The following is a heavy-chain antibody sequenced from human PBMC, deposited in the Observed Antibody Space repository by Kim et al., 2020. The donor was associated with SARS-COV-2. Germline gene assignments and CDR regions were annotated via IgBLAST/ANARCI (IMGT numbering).Heavy chain of an antibody. D-gene: IGHD3-3*01. Sequence: ADSGKGRLTIYRDNAKNSLYLQMNSLRAEDTAVYYCASSGYWYYDFWRDYWGQGTLVTVSS. V-gene: IGHV3-48*03. J-gene: IGHJ4*02. CDR3: ASSGYWYYDFWRDY.